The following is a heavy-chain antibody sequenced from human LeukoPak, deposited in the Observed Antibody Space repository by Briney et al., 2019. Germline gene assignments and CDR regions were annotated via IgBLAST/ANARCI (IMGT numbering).Heavy chain of an antibody. V-gene: IGHV3-48*01. CDR1: GFTFSSHP. CDR2: ISGSSDAR. Sequence: GGSLRLSCAASGFTFSSHPMIWVRQAPGKGLECVSYISGSSDARHYADSVKGRFTISRDNAKNSLYLQMNSLRVEDTAVYYCARGGFDYWGQGALVTVSS. J-gene: IGHJ4*02. CDR3: ARGGFDY.